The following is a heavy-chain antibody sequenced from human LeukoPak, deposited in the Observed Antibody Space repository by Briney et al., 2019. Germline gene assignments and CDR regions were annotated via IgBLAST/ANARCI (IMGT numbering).Heavy chain of an antibody. CDR3: AKDAQRGFDYSNSLEY. CDR2: IWFDGTNQ. D-gene: IGHD4-11*01. V-gene: IGHV3-33*06. J-gene: IGHJ4*02. Sequence: SLRLSSAPPRVTPCVYGMHWGRDALGEGVGRVFLIWFDGTNQYYAESVKGRFTISRDDSAKTVYLQMNGLRREDTGVYYCAKDAQRGFDYSNSLEYWGQGTPVTVST. CDR1: RVTPCVYG.